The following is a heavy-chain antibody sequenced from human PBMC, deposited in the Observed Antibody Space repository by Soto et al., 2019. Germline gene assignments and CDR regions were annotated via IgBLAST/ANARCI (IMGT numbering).Heavy chain of an antibody. CDR2: ISGSGGDS. CDR3: ASQPPHCTGFSCYIIA. J-gene: IGHJ5*02. Sequence: EVQLLESGGGLVQPGASLRLSCAASGFTFTTYAMTWVRQAPGKGLEWVSGISGSGGDSFYSDSVKGRFTLSRDNSKNTLYLQMNSLRADDTAVYYCASQPPHCTGFSCYIIAWGQGTLVTVSS. V-gene: IGHV3-23*01. D-gene: IGHD2-2*02. CDR1: GFTFTTYA.